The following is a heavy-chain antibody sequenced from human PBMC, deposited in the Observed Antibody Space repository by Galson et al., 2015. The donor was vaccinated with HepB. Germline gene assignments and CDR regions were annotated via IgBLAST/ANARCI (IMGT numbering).Heavy chain of an antibody. CDR2: IKRKREGGTT. CDR1: EFSMSDAW. Sequence: SLRLSCAGSEFSMSDAWMSWVRQAPGRGLEWIGRIKRKREGGTTEYGAPLKGRVSISRDESQNTLYLLMNGLETEDTAIYHCATGGHYFGAWGQGTLVTVSS. V-gene: IGHV3-15*01. J-gene: IGHJ4*02. D-gene: IGHD3-10*01. CDR3: ATGGHYFGA.